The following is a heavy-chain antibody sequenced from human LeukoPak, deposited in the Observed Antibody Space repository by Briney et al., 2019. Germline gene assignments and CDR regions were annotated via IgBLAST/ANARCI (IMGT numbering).Heavy chain of an antibody. J-gene: IGHJ3*02. CDR2: MNPNSGNT. Sequence: GASVNVSSKPSGYTFTIYDINWVRQAPGQGLEWVGGMNPNSGNTGYAQKFQGRVTMTRNTSISTAYMELSSLRSEDTAVYYCASRYYYDSSGYYSSDAFDIWGQGTMVTVSS. V-gene: IGHV1-8*01. CDR1: GYTFTIYD. D-gene: IGHD3-22*01. CDR3: ASRYYYDSSGYYSSDAFDI.